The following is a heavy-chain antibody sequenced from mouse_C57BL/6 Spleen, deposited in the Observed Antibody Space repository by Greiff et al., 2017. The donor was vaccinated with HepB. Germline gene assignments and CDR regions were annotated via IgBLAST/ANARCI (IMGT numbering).Heavy chain of an antibody. Sequence: EVQLQQSGPGLVKPSQSLSLTCSVTGYSITSGYYWNWIRQFPGNKLEWMGYISYDGSNNYNPSLKNRISITRDTSKNQFFLKLNSVTTEDTATYYCARWGDGYYEDWFAYWGQGTLVTVSA. CDR2: ISYDGSN. CDR3: ARWGDGYYEDWFAY. CDR1: GYSITSGYY. J-gene: IGHJ3*01. D-gene: IGHD2-3*01. V-gene: IGHV3-6*01.